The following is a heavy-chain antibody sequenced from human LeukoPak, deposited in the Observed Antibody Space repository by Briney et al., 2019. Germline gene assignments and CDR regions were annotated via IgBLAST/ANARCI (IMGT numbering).Heavy chain of an antibody. Sequence: PSEILSLTCTVSGGSISRYYWSWIRRPPGKGLEWIGYIDDSGNTNYNPSLKSQVTISVDKSKNQFSLKLSFVTAADTAMYYCARSDYHNSGSHTVFDAFDIWGQGTRVTVSS. D-gene: IGHD3-10*01. V-gene: IGHV4-59*01. CDR3: ARSDYHNSGSHTVFDAFDI. CDR1: GGSISRYY. CDR2: IDDSGNT. J-gene: IGHJ3*02.